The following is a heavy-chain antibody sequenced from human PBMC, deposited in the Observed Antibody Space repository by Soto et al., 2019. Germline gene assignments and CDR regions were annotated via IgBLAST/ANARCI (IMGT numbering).Heavy chain of an antibody. CDR3: ARVTTVMNY. J-gene: IGHJ4*02. CDR1: GYSFTGYY. D-gene: IGHD4-4*01. Sequence: GASVEVSCQDYGYSFTGYYIHWVRQATGQGLEWMGWMNPNSGNTGYAQKFQGRVTMTRNTSISTAYMELSSLRSEDTAVYYCARVTTVMNYWGQGTLVTGSA. V-gene: IGHV1-8*01. CDR2: MNPNSGNT.